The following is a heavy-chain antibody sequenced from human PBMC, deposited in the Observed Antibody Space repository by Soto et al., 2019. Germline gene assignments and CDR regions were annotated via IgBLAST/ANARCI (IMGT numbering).Heavy chain of an antibody. CDR3: ARGSDAYGVDF. D-gene: IGHD4-17*01. CDR1: VGSISSGGYY. J-gene: IGHJ4*02. CDR2: IYYSGRA. Sequence: QVQLQESGPGLVKPSQTLSLTCTLSVGSISSGGYYGSWIRQPPGKGLEWIGYIYYSGRAYSNPSLKSRVSVSVDTSKNQFSLKLSSVTAADTAVYYCARGSDAYGVDFWGQGTLVTVSS. V-gene: IGHV4-31*03.